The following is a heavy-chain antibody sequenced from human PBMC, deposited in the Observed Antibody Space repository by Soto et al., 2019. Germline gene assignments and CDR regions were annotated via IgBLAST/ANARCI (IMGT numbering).Heavy chain of an antibody. CDR3: ARGREIFGAVTPFEY. J-gene: IGHJ4*02. CDR2: INHTGST. V-gene: IGHV4-34*01. D-gene: IGHD3-3*01. CDR1: GAPFSGYY. Sequence: SETLSLTCAVYGAPFSGYYWTWIRQPPGKGLEWIGEINHTGSTKYIPSLKSRVTISLDTSKNQFSLSLRSVTAADTAVYYCARGREIFGAVTPFEYWGQGTQVTVSS.